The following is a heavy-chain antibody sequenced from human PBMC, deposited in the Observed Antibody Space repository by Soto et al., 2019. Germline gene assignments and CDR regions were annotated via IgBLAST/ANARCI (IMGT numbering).Heavy chain of an antibody. V-gene: IGHV3-23*01. Sequence: PGGSLRLSREASGFTFSSYAMSWVRQAPGKGLEWVSGITASGGSTYYADSVKGRFTISRDNSKNTLSLQMNSLRAEDTAAYYCAKDIGRIAYYYMDVWGKGTTVTVSS. CDR1: GFTFSSYA. CDR3: AKDIGRIAYYYMDV. J-gene: IGHJ6*03. D-gene: IGHD2-21*01. CDR2: ITASGGST.